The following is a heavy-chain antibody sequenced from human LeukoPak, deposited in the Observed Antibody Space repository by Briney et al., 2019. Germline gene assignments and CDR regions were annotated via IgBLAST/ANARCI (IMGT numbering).Heavy chain of an antibody. Sequence: GGSLRLSCSASGFTFKSYAMHWVRQAPGKGLEWVSAISGSGGSTYYADSVKGRFTISRDNSKNTLYLQMNSLRAEDTAVYYCAKAIAAAGRTYGMDVWGQGTTVTVSS. CDR3: AKAIAAAGRTYGMDV. J-gene: IGHJ6*02. D-gene: IGHD6-13*01. CDR2: ISGSGGST. CDR1: GFTFKSYA. V-gene: IGHV3-23*01.